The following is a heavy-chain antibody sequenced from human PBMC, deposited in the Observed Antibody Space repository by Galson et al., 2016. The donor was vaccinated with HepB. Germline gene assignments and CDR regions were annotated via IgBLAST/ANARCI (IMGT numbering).Heavy chain of an antibody. D-gene: IGHD2-8*02. Sequence: SLRLSCAASGFDFSGSAMHWVRQASGKGLEWVGRIRTKPNNYATAYAASVKGRFTISRDDSKNTAYLQMKSLKTDDTAVYYYTPHGDYSPTGAYYHYMDVWGKGTTVTVSS. V-gene: IGHV3-73*01. CDR2: IRTKPNNYAT. J-gene: IGHJ6*03. CDR3: TPHGDYSPTGAYYHYMDV. CDR1: GFDFSGSA.